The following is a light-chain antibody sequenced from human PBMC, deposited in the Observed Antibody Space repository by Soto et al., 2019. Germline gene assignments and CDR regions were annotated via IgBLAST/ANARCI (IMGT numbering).Light chain of an antibody. CDR3: QQYNNWPS. V-gene: IGKV3-15*01. CDR1: QSVSSY. CDR2: DTS. J-gene: IGKJ5*01. Sequence: ENVFTQSPSTLALSPGERARLSCRASQSVSSYLAWYQHKPGQTPRLLIYDTSARATGVPARFSGSGSETEFTLTIRSLQSEDFAVYLCQQYNNWPSFGQGTRLEIK.